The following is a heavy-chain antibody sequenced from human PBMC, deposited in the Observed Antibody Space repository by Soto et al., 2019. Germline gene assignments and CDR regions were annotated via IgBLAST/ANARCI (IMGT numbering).Heavy chain of an antibody. CDR2: MNPNSGNT. CDR3: ARTSSPGYSNFPRYGMDV. V-gene: IGHV1-8*01. D-gene: IGHD4-4*01. CDR1: GYTFTSYD. Sequence: ASVKVSCKASGYTFTSYDINWVRQATGQGLEWMGWMNPNSGNTGYAQKFQGRVTMTRNTSISTAYMELSSLRSEDTAVYYCARTSSPGYSNFPRYGMDVWGQGTTVTVSS. J-gene: IGHJ6*02.